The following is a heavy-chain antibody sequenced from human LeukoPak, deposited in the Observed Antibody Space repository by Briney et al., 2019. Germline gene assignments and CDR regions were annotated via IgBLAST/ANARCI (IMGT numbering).Heavy chain of an antibody. CDR3: ARTQGGNDILTGYYTPFDY. D-gene: IGHD3-9*01. V-gene: IGHV4-34*01. CDR2: INHSGST. CDR1: GGSFSGYY. Sequence: SETLSLTCAVYGGSFSGYYWSWIRQPPGKGLEWIGEINHSGSTNYNPSLKSRVTISVDTSKNQFSLKLSSVTAADTAVYYCARTQGGNDILTGYYTPFDYWGQGTLVTVSS. J-gene: IGHJ4*02.